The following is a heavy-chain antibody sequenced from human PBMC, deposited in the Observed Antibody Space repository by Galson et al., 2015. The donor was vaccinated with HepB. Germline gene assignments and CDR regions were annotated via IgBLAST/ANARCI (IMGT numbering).Heavy chain of an antibody. Sequence: SLRLSCAASGFTFSSYSMNWVRQAPGKELEWVSSISSSSSYIYYADSVKGRFTISRDNAKNSLYLQMNSLRAEDTAVYYCARDEPYYYGSGDPSYFDYWGQGTLVTVSS. CDR3: ARDEPYYYGSGDPSYFDY. CDR2: ISSSSSYI. J-gene: IGHJ4*02. D-gene: IGHD3-10*01. CDR1: GFTFSSYS. V-gene: IGHV3-21*01.